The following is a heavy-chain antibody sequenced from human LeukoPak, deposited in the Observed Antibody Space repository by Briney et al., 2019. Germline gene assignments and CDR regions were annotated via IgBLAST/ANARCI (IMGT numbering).Heavy chain of an antibody. CDR3: ARSILGRDYFDY. CDR2: IYYSGST. D-gene: IGHD3-3*01. J-gene: IGHJ4*02. CDR1: GGSFSGYY. V-gene: IGHV4-34*01. Sequence: SETLSLTCAVYGGSFSGYYWSWIRQPPGKGLEWIGSIYYSGSTYYNPSLKSRVTISVDTSKNQFSLKLSSVTAADTAVYYCARSILGRDYFDYWGQGTLVTVSS.